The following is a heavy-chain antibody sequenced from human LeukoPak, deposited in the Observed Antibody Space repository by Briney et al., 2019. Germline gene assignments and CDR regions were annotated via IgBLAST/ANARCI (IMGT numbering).Heavy chain of an antibody. J-gene: IGHJ5*02. D-gene: IGHD6-6*01. CDR3: TRDKSASSPREWFDP. V-gene: IGHV3-23*01. CDR2: ISPSGSAT. CDR1: GFIFSSFA. Sequence: GGSLRLSCAASGFIFSSFAMSWVRQGPEKGLEWVATISPSGSATYYADSVKGRFTISRDNSQTTLYLQMNSLSDEDTALYHCTRDKSASSPREWFDPWGQGIVVTVSS.